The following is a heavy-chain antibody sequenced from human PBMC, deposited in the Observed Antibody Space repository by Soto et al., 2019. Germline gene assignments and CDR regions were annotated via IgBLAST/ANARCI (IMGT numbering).Heavy chain of an antibody. D-gene: IGHD6-6*01. CDR1: GYSFTSYW. CDR2: IYPGDSDT. Sequence: GESLRISCKGSGYSFTSYWIGWVRQMPGKGLEWMGIIYPGDSDTRYSPSFQGQVTISADKSISTAYLQWSSLKASDTAMYYCARQGSSSSYAFDIWGQGTMVTVSS. CDR3: ARQGSSSSYAFDI. V-gene: IGHV5-51*01. J-gene: IGHJ3*02.